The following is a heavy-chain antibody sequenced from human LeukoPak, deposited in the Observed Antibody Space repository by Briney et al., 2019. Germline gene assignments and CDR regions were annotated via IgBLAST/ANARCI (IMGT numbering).Heavy chain of an antibody. CDR2: IKSKTDGGTT. Sequence: PGGSLRLSCAASGFTFSNAWMSWVRQAPGKGLEWVGRIKSKTDGGTTDYAAPVKGRFTISRDDSKNTLYLQMNSLKTEDTAVYYCTTDFSSVVKAFDIWGQGTMVTVSS. CDR3: TTDFSSVVKAFDI. D-gene: IGHD2/OR15-2a*01. V-gene: IGHV3-15*01. CDR1: GFTFSNAW. J-gene: IGHJ3*02.